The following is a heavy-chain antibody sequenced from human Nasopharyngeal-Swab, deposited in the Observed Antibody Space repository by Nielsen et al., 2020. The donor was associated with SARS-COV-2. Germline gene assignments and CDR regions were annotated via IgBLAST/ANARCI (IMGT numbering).Heavy chain of an antibody. V-gene: IGHV4-4*02. D-gene: IGHD6-13*01. CDR1: GGSISSSNW. CDR3: ARCARYSSSWYIDY. CDR2: IYHSGST. J-gene: IGHJ4*02. Sequence: SETLSLTCAVSGGSISSSNWWSWVRQPPGKGLEWIGEIYHSGSTNYNPSLKSRVTISVGKSKNQFSLKLSSVTAADTAVYYCARCARYSSSWYIDYWGQGTLVTVSS.